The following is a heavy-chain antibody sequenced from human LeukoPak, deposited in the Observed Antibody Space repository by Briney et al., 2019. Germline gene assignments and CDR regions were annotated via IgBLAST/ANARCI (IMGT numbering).Heavy chain of an antibody. CDR2: ISAYNGNT. CDR3: ARDTADILTGYYSSPHKSNWFDP. J-gene: IGHJ5*02. Sequence: ASVKVSCKASGYTFTSYGISWVRRAPGQGLEWMGWISAYNGNTNYAQKLQGRVTMTTDTSTSTAYMELRSLRSDDTAVYYCARDTADILTGYYSSPHKSNWFDPWGQGTLVTVSS. D-gene: IGHD3-9*01. CDR1: GYTFTSYG. V-gene: IGHV1-18*04.